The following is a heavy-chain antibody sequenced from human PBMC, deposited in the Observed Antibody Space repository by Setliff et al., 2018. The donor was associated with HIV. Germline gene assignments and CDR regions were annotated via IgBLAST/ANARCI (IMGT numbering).Heavy chain of an antibody. J-gene: IGHJ4*02. D-gene: IGHD3-10*01. CDR3: TGDYNSGSYRFDY. V-gene: IGHV4-4*08. CDR2: IYPNGSP. Sequence: SETLSLTCTVSGGSINNYYWSWIRPPPGKGLEWIGYIYPNGSPDYPSGNIVYNPSFRSRVTLSLDTSKNQFSLKLTSVTAADAAVYYCTGDYNSGSYRFDYWGQGTPVTVSS. CDR1: GGSINNYY.